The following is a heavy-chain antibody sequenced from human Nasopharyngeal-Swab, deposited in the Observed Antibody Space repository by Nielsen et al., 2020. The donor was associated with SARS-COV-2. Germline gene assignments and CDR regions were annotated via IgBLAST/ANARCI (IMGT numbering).Heavy chain of an antibody. D-gene: IGHD2-21*01. Sequence: SETLSLTCVVSGASISSRNNYWGWIRQPPGKGLEWIASIYHSGNTYYNPSLKSRVTISVDTSKNQFSLKLNSVTAADTALYFCVHLWLPGFWGQGTLVTVSS. CDR2: IYHSGNT. CDR1: GASISSRNNY. V-gene: IGHV4-39*07. CDR3: VHLWLPGF. J-gene: IGHJ4*02.